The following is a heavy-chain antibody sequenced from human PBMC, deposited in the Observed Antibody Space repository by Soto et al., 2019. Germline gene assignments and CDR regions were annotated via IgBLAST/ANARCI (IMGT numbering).Heavy chain of an antibody. V-gene: IGHV1-8*01. D-gene: IGHD3-10*01. CDR3: ARGRYAIRGAFIIGELDY. CDR2: MNPNSGNT. CDR1: GYTFISHD. J-gene: IGHJ4*02. Sequence: QVQLVQSGAGVKMPGASVRVSCKASGYTFISHDISWVRQATGQGLEWMGWMNPNSGNTGYGQKFQGRVTMTRNTSTSTAYRELSSLRSGDTAVYYCARGRYAIRGAFIIGELDYWGQGSLVIVSS.